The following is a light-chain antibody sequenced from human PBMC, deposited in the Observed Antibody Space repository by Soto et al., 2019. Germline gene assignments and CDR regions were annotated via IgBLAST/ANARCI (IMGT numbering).Light chain of an antibody. V-gene: IGKV2-28*01. Sequence: DLVMTQSPLSLPVTPGEPASISCRSSQSLLHSNGYNYLDWYLQKPGQSPQLLIYLGSNRASGVPDRLSGSGSGTDFTLNISRVEAEDVGVYYYMQTLQTPRTFGQGTKVEI. CDR2: LGS. J-gene: IGKJ1*01. CDR3: MQTLQTPRT. CDR1: QSLLHSNGYNY.